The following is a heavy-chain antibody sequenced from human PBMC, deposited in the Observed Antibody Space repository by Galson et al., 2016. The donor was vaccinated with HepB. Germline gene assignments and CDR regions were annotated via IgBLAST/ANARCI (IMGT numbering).Heavy chain of an antibody. CDR2: ISSSSSSI. CDR1: GFTFSSSS. V-gene: IGHV3-48*02. D-gene: IGHD3-10*01. CDR3: AREIPSRGKSDY. J-gene: IGHJ4*02. Sequence: SLRLSCGSSGFTFSSSSMDWFRQAPGQGLEWVSYISSSSSSIYYADSVKGRFTISRDNAKNSLYLQMNSLRDEDTAVYYCAREIPSRGKSDYWGQGTLVTVSS.